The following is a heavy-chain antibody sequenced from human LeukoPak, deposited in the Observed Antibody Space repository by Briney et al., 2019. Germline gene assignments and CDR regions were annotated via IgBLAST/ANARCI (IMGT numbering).Heavy chain of an antibody. D-gene: IGHD2-15*01. Sequence: PGGSLRLSCAASVFTFSDYYMSWVRQAPGKGLEWVSYITSSSYTNYADSVKDRFTISRDNAKNSLYLQMNSLRAEDTAIYYCARLVVVAATPGYFDYWGQGTLVTASS. CDR2: ITSSSYT. V-gene: IGHV3-11*06. J-gene: IGHJ4*02. CDR3: ARLVVVAATPGYFDY. CDR1: VFTFSDYY.